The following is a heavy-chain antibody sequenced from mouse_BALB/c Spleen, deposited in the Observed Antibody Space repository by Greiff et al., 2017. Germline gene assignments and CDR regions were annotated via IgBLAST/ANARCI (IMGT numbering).Heavy chain of an antibody. J-gene: IGHJ4*01. V-gene: IGHV4-1*02. Sequence: EVQLVESGGGLVQPGGSLKLSCAASGFDFSRYWMRWVRQAPGQGLEWIGEINPDSSTINYTPSLKDKFIISRDNAKNTLYLQMCKVRSEATALYYCASLRDYYAMDYWGQGTSVTVSS. CDR1: GFDFSRYW. CDR2: INPDSSTI. CDR3: ASLRDYYAMDY.